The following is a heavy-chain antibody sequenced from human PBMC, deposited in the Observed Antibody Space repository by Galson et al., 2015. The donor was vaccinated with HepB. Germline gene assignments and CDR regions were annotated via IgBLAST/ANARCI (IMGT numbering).Heavy chain of an antibody. CDR1: GFTFKHFW. D-gene: IGHD1-1*01. V-gene: IGHV3-7*03. CDR2: INLDGSVK. CDR3: ARDPGYGAFDA. J-gene: IGHJ3*01. Sequence: SLRLSCAASGFTFKHFWMSWVRQIPGKGLQEVAQINLDGSVKTYADSVTGRFTITRDNAENSLSLQTSSLRAEDTAVYYCARDPGYGAFDAWGQGTTV.